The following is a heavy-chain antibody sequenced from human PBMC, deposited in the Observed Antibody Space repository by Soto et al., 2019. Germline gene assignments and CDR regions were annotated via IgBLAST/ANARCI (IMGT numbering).Heavy chain of an antibody. V-gene: IGHV1-2*04. CDR3: ARDGGEAAAGIYFDY. Sequence: QVQLVQSGAEVKKPGASVKVSCKASGYTFTGYYMHWVRQAPGQGLEWMGWINPNSGGTNYAQKFQGWVTMTRGTSISTAYMELCRLRSDDTAVYYCARDGGEAAAGIYFDYWGQGTLVTVSS. CDR1: GYTFTGYY. D-gene: IGHD6-13*01. CDR2: INPNSGGT. J-gene: IGHJ4*02.